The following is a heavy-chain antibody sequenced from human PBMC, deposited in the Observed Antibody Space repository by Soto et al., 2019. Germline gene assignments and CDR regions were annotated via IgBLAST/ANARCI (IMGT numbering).Heavy chain of an antibody. Sequence: GGSLRLSCAASGFTFSSYAVTWVRQAPGKGLEWVSSISSSGGRTYDADSVKGRFTISRDNFKNTLYLQMNSLRAEDTAVYFCAKGSHSSAWDRLDYWGQGTLVTVS. J-gene: IGHJ4*02. CDR2: ISSSGGRT. V-gene: IGHV3-23*01. CDR3: AKGSHSSAWDRLDY. D-gene: IGHD6-25*01. CDR1: GFTFSSYA.